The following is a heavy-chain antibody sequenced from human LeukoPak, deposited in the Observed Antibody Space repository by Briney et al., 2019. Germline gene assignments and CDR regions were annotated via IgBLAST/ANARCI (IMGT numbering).Heavy chain of an antibody. CDR2: IYYSGST. D-gene: IGHD2-2*01. Sequence: SETLSLTCTVSSGSFNSYYWSWIRQPPGKGLEWIGYIYYSGSTNYNPSLKSRVTISVDTSKNQFSLKLSSVTAADTAVYYCARVPAAPRLYMDVWGQGTTVIVSS. J-gene: IGHJ6*02. CDR3: ARVPAAPRLYMDV. CDR1: SGSFNSYY. V-gene: IGHV4-59*01.